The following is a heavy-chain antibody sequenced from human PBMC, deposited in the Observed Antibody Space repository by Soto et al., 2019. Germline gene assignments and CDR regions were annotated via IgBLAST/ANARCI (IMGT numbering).Heavy chain of an antibody. V-gene: IGHV4-59*08. Sequence: SETLSLTCSVSGASISSYYWSWIRQPPGKGLEWIGYIHYSGTSSYNPSLKSRVTISVDTSKKQLSLTLSSVTAADTAVYYCAKQQFGGRGLRPYDHWGQGTRVTVS. J-gene: IGHJ4*02. CDR1: GASISSYY. CDR2: IHYSGTS. D-gene: IGHD3-10*01. CDR3: AKQQFGGRGLRPYDH.